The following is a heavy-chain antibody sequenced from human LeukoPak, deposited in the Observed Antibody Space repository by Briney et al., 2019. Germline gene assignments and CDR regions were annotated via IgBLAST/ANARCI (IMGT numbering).Heavy chain of an antibody. D-gene: IGHD5-18*01. CDR1: GYPFTGYD. J-gene: IGHJ5*02. V-gene: IGHV1-69*13. Sequence: SVKVSCKASGYPFTGYDMHWVGEAPGQGLEWMEGIIPLFATANYAQNFQGRVTITADESTSTAYMELSSLRSEDTAVYNCARKHGRGYSYGYEKYNWFDPWGQGTLVTVSS. CDR3: ARKHGRGYSYGYEKYNWFDP. CDR2: IIPLFATA.